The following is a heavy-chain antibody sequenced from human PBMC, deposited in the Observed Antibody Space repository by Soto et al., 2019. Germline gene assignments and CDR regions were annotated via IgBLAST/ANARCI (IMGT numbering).Heavy chain of an antibody. D-gene: IGHD3-10*01. V-gene: IGHV3-48*03. CDR3: ARGVPGVNLPPDAFDI. CDR2: ISSSGSTI. Sequence: GGSLRLSCAASGFTFSSYEMNWVRQAPGKGLEWVSYISSSGSTIYYADSVKGRFTISRDNAKNSLYLQMNSLRAEDTAVYYCARGVPGVNLPPDAFDIWGQGTMVTVSS. CDR1: GFTFSSYE. J-gene: IGHJ3*02.